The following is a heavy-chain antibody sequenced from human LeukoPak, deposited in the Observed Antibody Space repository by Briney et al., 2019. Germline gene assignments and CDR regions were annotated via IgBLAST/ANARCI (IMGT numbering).Heavy chain of an antibody. V-gene: IGHV4-59*12. CDR3: ARKDRYYYYMDV. J-gene: IGHJ6*03. CDR2: IYYSGST. Sequence: SETLSLTCTVSGGSISSYYWSWIRQPPGKGLEWIGYIYYSGSTNYNPSLKSRVTMSVDTSKNQFSLKLSSVTAADTAVYYCARKDRYYYYMDVWGKGTTVTVSS. CDR1: GGSISSYY.